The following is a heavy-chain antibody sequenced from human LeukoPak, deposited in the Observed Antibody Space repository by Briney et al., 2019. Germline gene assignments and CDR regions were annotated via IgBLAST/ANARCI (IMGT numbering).Heavy chain of an antibody. D-gene: IGHD5-24*01. V-gene: IGHV1-24*01. CDR2: FDPEDGET. CDR1: GYTLTELS. CDR3: ATDLKMTTSVPFDY. Sequence: ASVKVSCKVSGYTLTELSMHWVRQAPGKGLEWMGGFDPEDGETIYAQKFQGRVTMTEDTSTDTAYMDLSSLRSEDTAVYYCATDLKMTTSVPFDYWGRGTLVTVSS. J-gene: IGHJ4*02.